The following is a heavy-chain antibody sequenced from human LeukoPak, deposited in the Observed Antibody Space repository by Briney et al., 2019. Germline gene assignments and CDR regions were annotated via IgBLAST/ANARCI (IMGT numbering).Heavy chain of an antibody. CDR3: AKDKSRGFGYYYYGMDV. D-gene: IGHD3-10*01. V-gene: IGHV3-9*01. CDR1: GFTFGDYA. Sequence: PGGSLRLSCAASGFTFGDYAMHWVRQAPGKGLEWVSGISWNSGSMDYADSVKGRFIISRDNGKNAQYLQMNSLRAEDTALYYCAKDKSRGFGYYYYGMDVWGQGTRVTVSS. CDR2: ISWNSGSM. J-gene: IGHJ6*02.